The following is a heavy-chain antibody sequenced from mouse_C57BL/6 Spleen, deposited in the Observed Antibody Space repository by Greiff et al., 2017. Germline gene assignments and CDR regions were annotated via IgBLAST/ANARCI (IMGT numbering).Heavy chain of an antibody. CDR3: ARENYGYDEGFAY. Sequence: EVKLQESGPGLVKPSQSLSLTCSVTGYSITSGYYWNWIRQFPGNKLEWMGYISYDGSNNSNPSLKNRISITRDTSKNQFFLKLNSVTTEDTATYYCARENYGYDEGFAYWGQGTLVTVSA. D-gene: IGHD2-2*01. CDR1: GYSITSGYY. CDR2: ISYDGSN. J-gene: IGHJ3*01. V-gene: IGHV3-6*01.